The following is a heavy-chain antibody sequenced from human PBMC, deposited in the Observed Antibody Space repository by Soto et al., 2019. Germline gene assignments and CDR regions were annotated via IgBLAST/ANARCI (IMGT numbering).Heavy chain of an antibody. CDR2: INSDGSIT. CDR3: ARDLSDYHGMDV. V-gene: IGHV3-74*01. CDR1: GFTFSSYW. Sequence: GGSLRLSCAASGFTFSSYWMHWVRQTPGKGPVWVSRINSDGSITNYADSVKGRFIISRDNAKNTLYLQMNSLRDEDTAVYYCARDLSDYHGMDVWGQGTTVTVSS. J-gene: IGHJ6*02.